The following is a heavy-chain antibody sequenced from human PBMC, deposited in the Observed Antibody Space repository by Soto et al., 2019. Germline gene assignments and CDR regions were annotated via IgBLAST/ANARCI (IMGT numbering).Heavy chain of an antibody. D-gene: IGHD2-15*01. Sequence: QVQLVESGGGVVQPGRSLRLSCAASGFTFSSYGTHWVRQAPGKGLEWVAVIWYDGSNKYYADSVKGRFTISRDNSKNTLYLQMNSLRAEDTAVYYCARGPRWLDYWGQGTLVTVSS. CDR2: IWYDGSNK. CDR3: ARGPRWLDY. CDR1: GFTFSSYG. V-gene: IGHV3-33*01. J-gene: IGHJ4*02.